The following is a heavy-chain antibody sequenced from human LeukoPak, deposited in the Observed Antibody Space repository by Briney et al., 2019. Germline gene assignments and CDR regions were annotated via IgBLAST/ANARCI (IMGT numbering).Heavy chain of an antibody. Sequence: GGSLRLSCAASGFTFSSYAMHWVRQAPGKGLEWVAVISYDGSNKYYADSVKGRFTISRDNSKNTLYLQMNSLRAEDTAVYYCAKDSRGYQDYFDYWGQGTLVTVSS. J-gene: IGHJ4*02. D-gene: IGHD3-22*01. V-gene: IGHV3-30*04. CDR2: ISYDGSNK. CDR3: AKDSRGYQDYFDY. CDR1: GFTFSSYA.